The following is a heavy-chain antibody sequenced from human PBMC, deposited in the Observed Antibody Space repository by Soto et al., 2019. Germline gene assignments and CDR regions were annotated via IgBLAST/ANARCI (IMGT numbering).Heavy chain of an antibody. V-gene: IGHV2-5*02. D-gene: IGHD4-17*01. CDR1: GFSLTTRGVG. CDR2: IYWDDDT. J-gene: IGHJ5*02. Sequence: QITLKESGPTLVKPTQTLTLTCTFSGFSLTTRGVGVGWIRQPPGKPLEWLALIYWDDDTRYSPSLKSRLAITKATSKNQVVLTMRNIDPADTGTYFCAHRTTTVTWWFAPWGQGTLVTVSS. CDR3: AHRTTTVTWWFAP.